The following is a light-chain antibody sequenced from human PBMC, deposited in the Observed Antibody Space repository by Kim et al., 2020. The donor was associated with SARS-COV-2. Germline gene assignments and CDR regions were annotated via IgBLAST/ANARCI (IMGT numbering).Light chain of an antibody. CDR2: SAS. V-gene: IGKV1-12*01. J-gene: IGKJ4*01. CDR1: HDLSTF. CDR3: QQPSSFPLT. Sequence: ASVGDRVTITCRASHDLSTFLAWYQQKPGRAPKLLIYSASYLESGVPSRFSGSGSGTEFTLTIRSLQPEDIATYYCQQPSSFPLTFGGGTKVDIK.